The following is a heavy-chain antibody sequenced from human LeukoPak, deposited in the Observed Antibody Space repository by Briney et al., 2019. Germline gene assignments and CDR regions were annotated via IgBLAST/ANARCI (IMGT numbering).Heavy chain of an antibody. CDR2: IYYSGST. CDR3: ARAGGFFSPFGY. Sequence: TSETLSLTCTVSGGSISSGGYYWSWIRQHPGKGLEWIGYIYYSGSTYYNPSLKSRVTISVDTSKNQFSLKLTSVTAADTAVYFCARAGGFFSPFGYWGQGTLVTVSS. CDR1: GGSISSGGYY. V-gene: IGHV4-31*03. D-gene: IGHD3-3*01. J-gene: IGHJ4*02.